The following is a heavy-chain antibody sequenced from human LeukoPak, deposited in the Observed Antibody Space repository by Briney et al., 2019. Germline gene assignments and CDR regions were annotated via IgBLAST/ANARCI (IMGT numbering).Heavy chain of an antibody. CDR2: IYYRGST. CDR1: GVSISSDY. D-gene: IGHD3-22*01. Sequence: SETLSLTCTVSGVSISSDYWSWIRQPPGKGLEWIGYIYYRGSTNYNPSLKSRVTISVDTSKNQFSLKLSSVTAPDTAVYYCARLSGYSSGHYYSDYWGQGTLVTVSS. V-gene: IGHV4-59*01. CDR3: ARLSGYSSGHYYSDY. J-gene: IGHJ4*02.